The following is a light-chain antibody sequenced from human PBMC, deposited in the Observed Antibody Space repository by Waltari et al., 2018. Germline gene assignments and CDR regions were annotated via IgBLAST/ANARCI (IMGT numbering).Light chain of an antibody. J-gene: IGKJ4*01. CDR1: QSISRN. Sequence: EIVMTQSPATLSVSPGDGATLSCRASQSISRNLAWYQQRPGQSPRLLIYAASTRATGVPGRFSGSGSGTEFTLSISTLQSEDFGVYYCQQYDDWPPLTFGGGT. CDR2: AAS. CDR3: QQYDDWPPLT. V-gene: IGKV3-15*01.